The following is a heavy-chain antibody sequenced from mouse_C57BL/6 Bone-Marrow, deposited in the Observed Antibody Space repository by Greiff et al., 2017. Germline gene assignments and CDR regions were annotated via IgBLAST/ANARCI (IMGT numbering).Heavy chain of an antibody. CDR3: ARAMVTNPAGFAY. D-gene: IGHD2-1*01. CDR1: GYTFTSYW. Sequence: QVQLKQPGAELVKPGASVKLSCTASGYTFTSYWMHWVKPRPGRGLEWIGRIDPNSGGTKYNEKFKSKATLTVDKPSSTAYRQLSSLTSEDSAVYYCARAMVTNPAGFAYWGQGTLVTGSA. V-gene: IGHV1-72*01. CDR2: IDPNSGGT. J-gene: IGHJ3*01.